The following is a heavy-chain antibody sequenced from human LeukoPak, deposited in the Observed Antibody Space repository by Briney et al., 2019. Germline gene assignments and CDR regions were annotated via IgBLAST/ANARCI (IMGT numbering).Heavy chain of an antibody. CDR3: ARHSSWFDP. CDR2: IYSSGNP. V-gene: IGHV4-39*01. CDR1: GGSISSGTFY. J-gene: IGHJ5*02. Sequence: PSETLSLTCIVSGGSISSGTFYWGWIRQPPGKGLEWIGSIYSSGNPYNNPSLKSRVTISIDTSKNHLSLQLTSVTVADTAVYYCARHSSWFDPWGQGTLVIVSS.